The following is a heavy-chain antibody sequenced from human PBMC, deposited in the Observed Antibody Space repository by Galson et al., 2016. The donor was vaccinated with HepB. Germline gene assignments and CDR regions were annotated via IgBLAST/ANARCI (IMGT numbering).Heavy chain of an antibody. CDR3: ARERDYGDYVVFDY. V-gene: IGHV3-48*03. Sequence: SLRLSCAASEFTFSSYDMHWDRQAPGKGLEWVTYISSSGSYTYYADSVKGRFTISRDNAKNSLYLQLNSLRVEDTAVYYCARERDYGDYVVFDYWGQGSLATVSS. CDR2: ISSSGSYT. J-gene: IGHJ4*02. D-gene: IGHD4-17*01. CDR1: EFTFSSYD.